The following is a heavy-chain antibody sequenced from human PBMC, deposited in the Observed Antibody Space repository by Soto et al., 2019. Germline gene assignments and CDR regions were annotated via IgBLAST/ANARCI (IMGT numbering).Heavy chain of an antibody. J-gene: IGHJ4*02. CDR2: IYYSGST. V-gene: IGHV4-30-4*01. CDR3: ARVGRSRTYYDFWSGYSVTMFDD. Sequence: SETLSLTCTVSGGSISSGDYYWSWIRQPPGKGLEWIGYIYYSGSTYYNPSLKSRVTISVDTSKNQFSLKLSSVTAADTAVYYCARVGRSRTYYDFWSGYSVTMFDDWGQGTLVTVSS. D-gene: IGHD3-3*01. CDR1: GGSISSGDYY.